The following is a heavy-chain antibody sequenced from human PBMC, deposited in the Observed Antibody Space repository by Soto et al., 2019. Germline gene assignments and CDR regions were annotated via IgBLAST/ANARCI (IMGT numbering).Heavy chain of an antibody. D-gene: IGHD6-13*01. CDR3: AKDSGGRAAAGYNWFDP. CDR2: ISGSGGST. CDR1: GFTFSSYA. V-gene: IGHV3-23*01. J-gene: IGHJ5*02. Sequence: PGVSLRLSCAASGFTFSSYAMSWVRQAPGKGLEWVSAISGSGGSTYYADSVKGRFTISRDNSKNTLYLQMNSLRAEDTAVYYCAKDSGGRAAAGYNWFDPWGQGTLVTVSS.